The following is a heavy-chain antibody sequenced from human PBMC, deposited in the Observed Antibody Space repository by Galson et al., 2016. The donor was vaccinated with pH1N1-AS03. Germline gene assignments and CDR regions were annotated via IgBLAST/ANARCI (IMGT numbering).Heavy chain of an antibody. J-gene: IGHJ4*02. CDR2: IYHSGRT. D-gene: IGHD5-18*01. CDR1: GGSLRTSY. V-gene: IGHV4-59*01. Sequence: LSLTCTVSGGSLRTSYWSWIRQSPGKGLEWIGFIYHSGRTTYNPSLKSRVSMSVDRSKHQFSLKLTSVTAADTAVYYCARGGYSYHGFDYWGQGSLVTVSS. CDR3: ARGGYSYHGFDY.